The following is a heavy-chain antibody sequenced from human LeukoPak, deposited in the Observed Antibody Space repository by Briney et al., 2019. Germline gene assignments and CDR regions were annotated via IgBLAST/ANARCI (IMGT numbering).Heavy chain of an antibody. Sequence: PGGSLRLSCAASGFTVSSDYMSWVRQALGKGLEWVSVIYSGGSTYYTDSVKGRFTISRDSSKNTLYLEMNSLRAEDTAVYYCARGAGSYYRRKEYHGMDVWGQGTTVTVSS. CDR2: IYSGGST. CDR1: GFTVSSDY. J-gene: IGHJ6*02. D-gene: IGHD3-10*01. V-gene: IGHV3-53*01. CDR3: ARGAGSYYRRKEYHGMDV.